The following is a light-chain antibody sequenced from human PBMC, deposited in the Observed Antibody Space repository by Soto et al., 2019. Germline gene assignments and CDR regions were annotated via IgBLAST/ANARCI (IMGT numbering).Light chain of an antibody. CDR2: HSS. J-gene: IGKJ5*01. Sequence: DIQTTQSPSSLSGSVGDRVTITCRASQSISTYLNWYQQKPGKAPKLLIYHSSTLQSGVPSRFSGSGSGTDFTLTISSLQPEDFATYYCQHTYTTPITFGQGTRLEIK. CDR3: QHTYTTPIT. V-gene: IGKV1-39*01. CDR1: QSISTY.